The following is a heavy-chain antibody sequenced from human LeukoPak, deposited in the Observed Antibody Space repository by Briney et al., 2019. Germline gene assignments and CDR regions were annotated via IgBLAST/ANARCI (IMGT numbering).Heavy chain of an antibody. CDR2: ISWNSGSI. D-gene: IGHD3-10*01. CDR3: AKVGNPYYYGSGSYQDY. V-gene: IGHV3-9*01. J-gene: IGHJ4*02. Sequence: PGGSLRLSCAASGFTFDDYAMHWVRQAPGKGLEWVSGISWNSGSIDYADSVKGRFTISRDNAKNSLYLQMNSLRAEDTALYYCAKVGNPYYYGSGSYQDYWGQGTLVTV. CDR1: GFTFDDYA.